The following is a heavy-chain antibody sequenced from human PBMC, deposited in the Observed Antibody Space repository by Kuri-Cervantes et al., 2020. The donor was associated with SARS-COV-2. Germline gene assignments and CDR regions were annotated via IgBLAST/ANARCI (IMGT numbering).Heavy chain of an antibody. J-gene: IGHJ6*04. D-gene: IGHD4-23*01. CDR1: GGSFSGYY. V-gene: IGHV4-34*01. Sequence: SETLSLTCAVYGGSFSGYYWSWIRQPPGEGLEWIGEINHSGSTNYNPSLKSRVTISVDTSKNQFSLKLSSVTAADTAVYYCARPGGFLDVWGKGTTVTVSS. CDR3: ARPGGFLDV. CDR2: INHSGST.